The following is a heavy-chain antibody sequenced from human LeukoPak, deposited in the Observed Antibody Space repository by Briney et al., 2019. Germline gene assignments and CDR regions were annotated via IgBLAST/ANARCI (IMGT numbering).Heavy chain of an antibody. V-gene: IGHV1-2*02. CDR3: ARDSSDVLTGYYHF. Sequence: ASVKVSCKTSGYTFNDYYVHWVRQAPGQGLEWMGWINPNSGRTNYAPKFQGRVTLTTDTSISTAYMELSGLISGDTALYYCARDSSDVLTGYYHFWCQGTLVTVSS. J-gene: IGHJ4*02. D-gene: IGHD3-9*01. CDR2: INPNSGRT. CDR1: GYTFNDYY.